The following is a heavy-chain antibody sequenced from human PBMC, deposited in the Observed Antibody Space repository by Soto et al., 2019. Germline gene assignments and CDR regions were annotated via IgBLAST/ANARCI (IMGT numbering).Heavy chain of an antibody. V-gene: IGHV1-2*02. J-gene: IGHJ4*02. Sequence: ASVKVSCKASGYTFTGYYMHWVLQAPGQGLEWMGWINPNSGGTNYAQKFQGRVTMTRDTSISTAYMELSRLRSDDTAVYYCARDYNDYYDSSGPNDYWGQGTLVTVSS. CDR1: GYTFTGYY. CDR3: ARDYNDYYDSSGPNDY. CDR2: INPNSGGT. D-gene: IGHD3-22*01.